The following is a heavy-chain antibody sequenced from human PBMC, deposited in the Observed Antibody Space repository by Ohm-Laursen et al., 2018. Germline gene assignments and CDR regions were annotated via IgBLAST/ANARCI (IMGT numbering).Heavy chain of an antibody. V-gene: IGHV4-31*03. Sequence: TLSLTCTVSGGSITSGGYYWSWMRQHPGKGLEWIGYISCSGSTNCNPSLTSRVTMSVDTSKNQFSLRLGSVTAADTAVYYCAGDDGDYLYDSWGQGTLVTVSS. D-gene: IGHD4-17*01. CDR1: GGSITSGGYY. CDR3: AGDDGDYLYDS. J-gene: IGHJ4*02. CDR2: ISCSGST.